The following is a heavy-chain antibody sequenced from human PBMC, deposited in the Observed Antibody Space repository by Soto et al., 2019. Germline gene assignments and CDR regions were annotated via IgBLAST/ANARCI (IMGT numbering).Heavy chain of an antibody. Sequence: ASVKVSCKASGYTFTGYYMHWVRQAPGQGLEWMGWINPNSGGTNYAQKFQGWVTMTRDTSISTAYMELSRLRSYDTAVYYCARSSGPYYYYYMDVWGKGTTVTVSS. CDR3: ARSSGPYYYYYMDV. J-gene: IGHJ6*03. CDR2: INPNSGGT. CDR1: GYTFTGYY. V-gene: IGHV1-2*04.